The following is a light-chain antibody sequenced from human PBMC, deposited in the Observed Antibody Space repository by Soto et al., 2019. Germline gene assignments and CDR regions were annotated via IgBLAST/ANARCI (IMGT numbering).Light chain of an antibody. J-gene: IGKJ2*01. CDR1: QSVSSSY. CDR2: GAS. Sequence: EIVLTQSPGTLSLSPGERATLSCRASQSVSSSYLAWYQQKPGQAPRLLIYGASSRATGIPDRFSGSGSGTDFTLTISRLEPEDFAVYYCQQYDHWPYTFGQGTKLEIK. V-gene: IGKV3-20*01. CDR3: QQYDHWPYT.